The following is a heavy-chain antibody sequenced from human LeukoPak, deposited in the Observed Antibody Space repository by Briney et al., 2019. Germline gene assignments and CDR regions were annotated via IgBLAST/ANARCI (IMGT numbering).Heavy chain of an antibody. J-gene: IGHJ6*02. CDR1: GFTFSSYG. Sequence: GGSLRLSCAASGFTFSSYGMHWVRQAPGKGLEWVAAIWYDGSNKYYADSVRGRFTISRDNSKNTLYLQMNSLRAEDTAVYYCARMGYYYDSSGYSEDYYYYGMDVWGQGTTVTVSS. CDR2: IWYDGSNK. CDR3: ARMGYYYDSSGYSEDYYYYGMDV. V-gene: IGHV3-33*08. D-gene: IGHD3-22*01.